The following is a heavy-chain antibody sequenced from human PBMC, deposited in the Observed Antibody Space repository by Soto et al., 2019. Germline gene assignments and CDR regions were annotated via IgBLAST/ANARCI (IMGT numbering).Heavy chain of an antibody. J-gene: IGHJ5*02. CDR2: LSHDGTIT. CDR3: ARDWGISGWFNWFHP. CDR1: GFSLNNFG. D-gene: IGHD6-19*01. Sequence: QVQLVESGGRVVQPGRSLRLSCAASGFSLNNFGMHWVRQAPGKGLEWVAMLSHDGTITYYGDSVRGRFTVSRDESKNTLCLQMDSLRPEDTAVYYCARDWGISGWFNWFHPWGQGTLVTVSS. V-gene: IGHV3-30*03.